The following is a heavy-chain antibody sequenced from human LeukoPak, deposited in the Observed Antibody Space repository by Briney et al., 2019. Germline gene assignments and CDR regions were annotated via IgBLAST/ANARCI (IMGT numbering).Heavy chain of an antibody. V-gene: IGHV3-74*01. CDR2: LPPDELGI. CDR3: VGTIASRGSEY. CDR1: GFTFTNYW. J-gene: IGHJ4*02. D-gene: IGHD6-6*01. Sequence: GGSLRPSCAASGFTFTNYWMHWVRQAPGMGLVWVSRLPPDELGIIYADSVKGRFTVSRDNAKNTVYLQMNNLRVDDTAMYYCVGTIASRGSEYWGQGALVTVSS.